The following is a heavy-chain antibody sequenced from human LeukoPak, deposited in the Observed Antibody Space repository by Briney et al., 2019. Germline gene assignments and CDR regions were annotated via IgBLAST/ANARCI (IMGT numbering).Heavy chain of an antibody. CDR3: ARADRADDAFDI. CDR2: ISSTSSYI. V-gene: IGHV3-21*01. D-gene: IGHD6-13*01. CDR1: GFTFSSCS. J-gene: IGHJ3*02. Sequence: GGSLRLSCAASGFTFSSCSMSWVRQAPGKGLECVSFISSTSSYIYYADSVKGRFTISRDNAKNSLYLQMNSLRAEDTAVYYCARADRADDAFDIWGQGTMVTVSS.